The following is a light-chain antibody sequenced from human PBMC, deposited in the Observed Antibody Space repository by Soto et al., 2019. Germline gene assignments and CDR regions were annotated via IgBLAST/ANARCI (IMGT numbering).Light chain of an antibody. CDR1: QSVSSSY. CDR3: QQYGSSIFT. Sequence: EIVLTQSPGTLSLSPGERATLSCRASQSVSSSYLGWYQQKPGQAPRLLIYGASTRATGIPDRFSGSGSGTDFTLTMSRLAPEDFAVYYCQQYGSSIFTFGPGTKVDIK. V-gene: IGKV3-20*01. CDR2: GAS. J-gene: IGKJ3*01.